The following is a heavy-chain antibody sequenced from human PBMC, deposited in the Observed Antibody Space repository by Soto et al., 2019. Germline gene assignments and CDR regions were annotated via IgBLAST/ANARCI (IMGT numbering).Heavy chain of an antibody. J-gene: IGHJ4*02. V-gene: IGHV3-23*01. Sequence: GGSLRLSCAASGFTFSSYAMSLVRQAPGEGLEWVSAISGSGGTTYYADSEKGRFTISRDNSKNTTYLHMNSLRAEDTAVYYCAKDHRHWGQGTLVTVSS. CDR3: AKDHRH. CDR2: ISGSGGTT. CDR1: GFTFSSYA.